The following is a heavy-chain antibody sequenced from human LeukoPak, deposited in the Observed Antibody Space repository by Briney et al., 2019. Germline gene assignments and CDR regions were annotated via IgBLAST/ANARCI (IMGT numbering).Heavy chain of an antibody. V-gene: IGHV3-23*01. Sequence: GGSLRLSCAASGFTFSSYALSWVRQAPGKGLEGVSAITCSGGSTYYADSVQGRFTISRDNAKNTLYLQMNSLRAEDTAIYYCAKDGLRGGSRMYYYMDVWGKGTTVTVSS. CDR2: ITCSGGST. J-gene: IGHJ6*03. D-gene: IGHD1-26*01. CDR1: GFTFSSYA. CDR3: AKDGLRGGSRMYYYMDV.